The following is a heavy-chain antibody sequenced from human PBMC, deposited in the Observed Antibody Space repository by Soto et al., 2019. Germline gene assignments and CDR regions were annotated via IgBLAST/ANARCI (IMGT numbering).Heavy chain of an antibody. CDR1: GGTFSNYA. CDR3: ARDLLGFGYTYADV. Sequence: VQLVQSGAEVKKPGSSVKVSRKASGGTFSNYALISWVRQAPGQGLEWMGGIIPIDATVNYAQKFQGRITITADESTTTACLDLGSLRSEDTAVYYCARDLLGFGYTYADVWGQGTKVTVSS. V-gene: IGHV1-69*12. J-gene: IGHJ6*01. CDR2: IIPIDATV. D-gene: IGHD6-25*01.